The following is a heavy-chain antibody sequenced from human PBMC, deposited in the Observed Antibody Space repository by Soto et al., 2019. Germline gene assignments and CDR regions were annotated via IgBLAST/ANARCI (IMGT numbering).Heavy chain of an antibody. CDR1: GVSVTNSNYY. CDR2: VHESGST. Sequence: SETLSLTCTVSGVSVTNSNYYWSWIRQTPGRGLEWIGCVHESGSTDYNPSLRGRVIISLHTSKSQFSLSLRSAAAADTATYYCARGTRALITSFFAYWGQGIPVTVSS. J-gene: IGHJ4*02. V-gene: IGHV4-61*01. D-gene: IGHD1-20*01. CDR3: ARGTRALITSFFAY.